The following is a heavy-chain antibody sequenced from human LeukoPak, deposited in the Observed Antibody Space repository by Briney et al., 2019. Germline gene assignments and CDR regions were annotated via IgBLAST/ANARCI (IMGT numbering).Heavy chain of an antibody. Sequence: SETLSLTCTVSGGSISSYYWSWIRQPPGKGLEWIGYIYYSGSTNYNPSLKSRVTISVDTSKNQFSLKLSSVTAADTAVYYCARDSSYGDYFDYWGQGTLVTVSS. J-gene: IGHJ4*02. CDR2: IYYSGST. CDR3: ARDSSYGDYFDY. D-gene: IGHD4-17*01. V-gene: IGHV4-59*01. CDR1: GGSISSYY.